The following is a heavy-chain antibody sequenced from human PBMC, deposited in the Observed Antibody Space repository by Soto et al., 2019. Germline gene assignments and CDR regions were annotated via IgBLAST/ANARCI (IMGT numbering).Heavy chain of an antibody. J-gene: IGHJ6*03. Sequence: ASVKVSCKASGYTFTSYYINWVRQATGQGHEWMGWMNPNSGNTGYAQKFQGRVTMTRNTSISTAYMELSSLRSEDTAVYYCAKGGDIVVVPAAMRYYYYYMDGWGKGTTVTVSS. V-gene: IGHV1-8*01. CDR2: MNPNSGNT. D-gene: IGHD2-2*01. CDR1: GYTFTSYY. CDR3: AKGGDIVVVPAAMRYYYYYMDG.